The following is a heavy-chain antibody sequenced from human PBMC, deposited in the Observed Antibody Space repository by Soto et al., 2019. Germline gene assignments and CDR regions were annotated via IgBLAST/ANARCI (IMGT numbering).Heavy chain of an antibody. D-gene: IGHD5-12*01. CDR1: GFTFSNYW. CDR2: INSDGSST. V-gene: IGHV3-74*01. CDR3: ARDAYDASRCQSYYGMDV. J-gene: IGHJ6*02. Sequence: EVQLVGSGGGLLQPGRSLRLSCAASGFTFSNYWMHWVRQVPGKWLVWVSRINSDGSSTSYTDSVRGRFSISRDNAKNKLYLQMNSLRAEDTAVYYCARDAYDASRCQSYYGMDVWVQGTTVTVSS.